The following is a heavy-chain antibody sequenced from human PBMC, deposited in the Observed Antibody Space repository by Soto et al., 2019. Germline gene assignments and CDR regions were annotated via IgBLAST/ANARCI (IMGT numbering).Heavy chain of an antibody. CDR2: MNPNSGNT. J-gene: IGHJ3*02. D-gene: IGHD6-19*01. V-gene: IGHV1-8*01. CDR3: ARGYSSGWYDAFDI. Sequence: SVKVSCKASGYTVTSYDINWVRQATGQGLEWMGWMNPNSGNTGYVQKFQGRVTMTRNTSISTAYMELSSLRSEDTAVYYCARGYSSGWYDAFDIWGQGTMVTVS. CDR1: GYTVTSYD.